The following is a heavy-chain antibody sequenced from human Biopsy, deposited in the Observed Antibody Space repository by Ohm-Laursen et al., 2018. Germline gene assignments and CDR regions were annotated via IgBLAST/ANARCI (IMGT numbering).Heavy chain of an antibody. CDR3: ARESPLRLGVCGAIRCFKEVFGMDV. Sequence: GPSVKASCKASGYNFGNYYINWVRKVPGQGLEWLGVVNPVAEATMYAQKFQDRITLTRDASTNTVYMDLTSLTSEDTAVYYCARESPLRLGVCGAIRCFKEVFGMDVWGQGTTVIVSS. CDR1: GYNFGNYY. D-gene: IGHD2-21*01. J-gene: IGHJ6*02. V-gene: IGHV1-46*01. CDR2: VNPVAEAT.